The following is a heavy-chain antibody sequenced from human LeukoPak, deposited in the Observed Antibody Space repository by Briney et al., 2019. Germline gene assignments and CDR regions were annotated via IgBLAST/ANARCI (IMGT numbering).Heavy chain of an antibody. CDR3: ARSASGYDA. J-gene: IGHJ5*02. CDR2: NDDGAGT. V-gene: IGHV3-74*01. Sequence: GGSLRLSCAASGFPFSGYWMHWVRQAPGKGLVWVSRNDDGAGTTYADPVKGRFTISRDNAKNTLYLQMNSLRVEDTAVYYCARSASGYDAWGQGTLVTVSS. D-gene: IGHD5-12*01. CDR1: GFPFSGYW.